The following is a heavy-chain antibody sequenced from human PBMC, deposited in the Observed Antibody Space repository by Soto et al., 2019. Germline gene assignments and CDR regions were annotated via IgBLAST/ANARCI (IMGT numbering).Heavy chain of an antibody. CDR3: ARDPQGHASGAPDY. D-gene: IGHD3-10*01. Sequence: GGSLRLSCAASGFTFSSYGMHWVRQAPGKGLEWVAVIWYDGSNKYYADSVKGRFTISRDNSKNTLYLQMNSLRAEDTAVYYYARDPQGHASGAPDYWGQGTLVTVSS. J-gene: IGHJ4*02. CDR1: GFTFSSYG. CDR2: IWYDGSNK. V-gene: IGHV3-33*01.